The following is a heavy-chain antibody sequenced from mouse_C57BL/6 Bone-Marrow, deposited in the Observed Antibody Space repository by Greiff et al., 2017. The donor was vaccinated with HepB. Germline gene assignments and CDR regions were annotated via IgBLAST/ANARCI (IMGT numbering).Heavy chain of an antibody. J-gene: IGHJ4*01. CDR3: ARERDFYAMDY. V-gene: IGHV1-50*01. CDR1: GYTFTSYW. CDR2: IDPSDSDT. Sequence: VKLMESGAELVKPGASVKLSCKASGYTFTSYWMQWVKQRPGQGLEWIGEIDPSDSDTNYNQKFKGKATLTVDTSYSTAYMQLSSLTSEDSAVYYCARERDFYAMDYWGQGTPVTVSS.